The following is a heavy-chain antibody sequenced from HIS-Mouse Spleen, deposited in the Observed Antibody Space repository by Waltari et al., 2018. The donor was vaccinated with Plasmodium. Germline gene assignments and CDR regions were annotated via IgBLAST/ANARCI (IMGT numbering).Heavy chain of an antibody. Sequence: QVQLVESGGGVVQPGRSLRLSCAASGFTFSSYAMHWVRQAPGKGLGWVAVISYDGSNKYYADSVKGRFTISRDNSKNTLYLQMNSLRAEDTAVYYCARDLSSSRGPGYWGQGTLVTVSS. D-gene: IGHD3-10*01. V-gene: IGHV3-30-3*01. CDR3: ARDLSSSRGPGY. J-gene: IGHJ4*02. CDR1: GFTFSSYA. CDR2: ISYDGSNK.